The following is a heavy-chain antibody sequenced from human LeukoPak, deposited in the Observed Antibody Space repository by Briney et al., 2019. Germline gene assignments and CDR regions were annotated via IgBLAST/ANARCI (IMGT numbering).Heavy chain of an antibody. J-gene: IGHJ4*02. CDR3: ARDRNTDFWSGYYTNYFDY. CDR1: GFTFSSYW. CDR2: IKQEGSEK. D-gene: IGHD3-3*01. Sequence: GGSLRLSCAASGFTFSSYWMSWVRQAPGKGLEWVANIKQEGSEKYYVDSVKGRFTISRDNAKNSLYLQMNSLRAEDTAVYYCARDRNTDFWSGYYTNYFDYWGQGTLVTVSS. V-gene: IGHV3-7*01.